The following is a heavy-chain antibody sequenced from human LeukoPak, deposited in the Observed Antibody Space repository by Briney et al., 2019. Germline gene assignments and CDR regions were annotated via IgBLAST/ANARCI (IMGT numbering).Heavy chain of an antibody. CDR2: IYYSGST. D-gene: IGHD6-6*01. CDR3: ASGPQQFDFDY. V-gene: IGHV4-39*07. J-gene: IGHJ4*02. Sequence: GSLRLSCAASGFTFSSYSMNWVRQAPGKGLEWIGSIYYSGSTYYNPSLKSRVTISVDTSKNQFSLKLSSVTAADTAVYYCASGPQQFDFDYWGQGTLVTVSS. CDR1: GFTFSSYS.